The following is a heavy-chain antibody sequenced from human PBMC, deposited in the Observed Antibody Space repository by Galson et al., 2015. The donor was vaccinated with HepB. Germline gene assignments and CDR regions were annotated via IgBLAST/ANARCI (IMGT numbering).Heavy chain of an antibody. CDR3: VRDDYYTSGSYFDY. V-gene: IGHV3-21*01. CDR1: GFTFSSYN. D-gene: IGHD3-10*01. Sequence: LRLSCAASGFTFSSYNMNWVRQAPGKGLEWVSSITRSSSYIYYADSVKGRFTISRDNAKNSLYLQMNSLRAEDTAVYYCVRDDYYTSGSYFDYWGQGTLVTVSS. J-gene: IGHJ4*02. CDR2: ITRSSSYI.